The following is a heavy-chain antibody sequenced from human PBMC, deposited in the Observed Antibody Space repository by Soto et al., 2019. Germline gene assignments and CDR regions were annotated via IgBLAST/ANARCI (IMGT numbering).Heavy chain of an antibody. J-gene: IGHJ4*02. CDR2: VSNTWDST. CDR1: GFTFRDYA. D-gene: IGHD5-12*01. V-gene: IGHV3-64D*06. Sequence: GGSLRLSCSASGFTFRDYAMHWVRQAPGKGLEYVSIVSNTWDSTHYADSVKGRFTISRDNSKNTLYLQMSSLRGEDTAVYYCVKGDSGYHLLDYWGQGTLVTVSS. CDR3: VKGDSGYHLLDY.